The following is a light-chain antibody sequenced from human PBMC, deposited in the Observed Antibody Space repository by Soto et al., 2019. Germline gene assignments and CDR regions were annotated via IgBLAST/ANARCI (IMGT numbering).Light chain of an antibody. CDR1: SSDVGYYNY. Sequence: QSALTQPASVSGSPGQSITISCTGTSSDVGYYNYVSWYQQHPGKAPKLMIYEVTNRPSGVSNRFSGSKSGNTASLTISGLQAEDEADYYCSSYTSRSTLVFGTGTKLTVL. V-gene: IGLV2-14*01. CDR3: SSYTSRSTLV. CDR2: EVT. J-gene: IGLJ1*01.